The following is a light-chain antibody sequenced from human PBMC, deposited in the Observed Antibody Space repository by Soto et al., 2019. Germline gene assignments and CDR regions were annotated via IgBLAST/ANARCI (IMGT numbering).Light chain of an antibody. CDR1: SGHSSYA. CDR2: VNSDGSQ. V-gene: IGLV4-69*02. Sequence: QPVLTQSPSASASLGASVKLTCTLSSGHSSYAIAWHQQQPEKGPRYLMKVNSDGSQSKGDGIPDRFSGSSSGAERYLTISSLQSEDEADYYCQTWDTGIRVFGGGTKVTVL. J-gene: IGLJ3*02. CDR3: QTWDTGIRV.